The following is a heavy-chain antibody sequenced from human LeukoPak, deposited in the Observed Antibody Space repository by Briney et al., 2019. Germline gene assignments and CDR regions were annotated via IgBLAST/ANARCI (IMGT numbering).Heavy chain of an antibody. CDR3: ARERSSQGYFDF. J-gene: IGHJ4*02. Sequence: GESLKISCKGSGYILTSYWIGWVRQMPGKGLEWMGIIYPDDSDTRYSPSFQGQVTISADKSISTAYLQWSSLKASDTAMYYCARERSSQGYFDFWGQGTLVTVSS. D-gene: IGHD6-6*01. V-gene: IGHV5-51*01. CDR2: IYPDDSDT. CDR1: GYILTSYW.